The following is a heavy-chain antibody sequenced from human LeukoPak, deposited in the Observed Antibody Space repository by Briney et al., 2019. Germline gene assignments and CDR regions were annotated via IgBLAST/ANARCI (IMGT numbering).Heavy chain of an antibody. J-gene: IGHJ4*02. CDR1: GFTFSSSW. D-gene: IGHD3-10*01. V-gene: IGHV3-7*01. CDR2: IKQDGSEK. Sequence: TGGSLRLSCAASGFTFSSSWMSWVRQAPGKGLEWVANIKQDGSEKYYVDSVKGRFTISRDNAKNSLYLQMNSLRAEDTAVYFCARVVPPLYYFDYWGQGTLVTVSS. CDR3: ARVVPPLYYFDY.